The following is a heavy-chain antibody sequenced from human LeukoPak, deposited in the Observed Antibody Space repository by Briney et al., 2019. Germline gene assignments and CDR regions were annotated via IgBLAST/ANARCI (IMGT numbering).Heavy chain of an antibody. J-gene: IGHJ4*02. D-gene: IGHD3-9*01. V-gene: IGHV1-3*01. CDR3: AREGGRYFDFDY. CDR1: GYTFTSYA. Sequence: ASVKVSCKASGYTFTSYAMHWVRQAPGQRLEWMGWINAGNGNTKYSQKFQGRVTITRDTSASTAYMGLSSLRSEDTAVYYCAREGGRYFDFDYWGQGTLVTVSS. CDR2: INAGNGNT.